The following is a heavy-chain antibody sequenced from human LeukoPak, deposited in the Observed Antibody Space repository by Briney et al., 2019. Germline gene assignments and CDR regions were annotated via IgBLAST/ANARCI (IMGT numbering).Heavy chain of an antibody. Sequence: PGGSLRLSCAASGFTVSSNYMSWVRQVPGKGLEWVSVIYSSIGTDYADSVKGRFTISRDNSKNTVYLQMNSLRAEDTAVYYCAKDDGLTGIDYWGQGTLVTVSS. D-gene: IGHD7-27*01. V-gene: IGHV3-53*01. CDR3: AKDDGLTGIDY. J-gene: IGHJ4*02. CDR1: GFTVSSNY. CDR2: IYSSIGT.